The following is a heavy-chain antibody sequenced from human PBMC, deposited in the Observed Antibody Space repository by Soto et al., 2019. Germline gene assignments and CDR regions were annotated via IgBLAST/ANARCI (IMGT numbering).Heavy chain of an antibody. J-gene: IGHJ4*02. D-gene: IGHD4-17*01. Sequence: GGSLRLSCAASGFTFSNAWMIWVRQAPGKGLEWVGRIKSKTDGGTTDYAAPVKGRFTISRDDSKNTLYLQMNSLKTEDTAVYYCTARYYGDYGLDLLDYWGQGTLVTVSS. CDR1: GFTFSNAW. V-gene: IGHV3-15*01. CDR3: TARYYGDYGLDLLDY. CDR2: IKSKTDGGTT.